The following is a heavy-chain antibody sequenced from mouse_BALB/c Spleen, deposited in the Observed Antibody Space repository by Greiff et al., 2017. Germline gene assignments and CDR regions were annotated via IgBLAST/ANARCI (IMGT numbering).Heavy chain of an antibody. J-gene: IGHJ4*01. Sequence: VQLQQSGPQLVRPGASVKISCKASGYSFTSYWMHWVKQRPGQGLEWIGMIDPSDSETRLNQKFKDKATLTVDKSSSTAYMQLSSPTSEDSAVYYCARGIYYYGTLYAMDYWGQGTSVTVSS. V-gene: IGHV1S126*01. CDR1: GYSFTSYW. D-gene: IGHD1-1*01. CDR3: ARGIYYYGTLYAMDY. CDR2: IDPSDSET.